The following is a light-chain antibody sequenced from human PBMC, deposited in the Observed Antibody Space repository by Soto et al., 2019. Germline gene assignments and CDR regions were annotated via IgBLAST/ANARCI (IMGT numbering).Light chain of an antibody. CDR1: QTISSW. Sequence: DIQMTQSPSTLSGSVGDRVTITCRASQTISSWLAWYQQKPGKAPKLLIYEASTLESGVPSRYSGSGSGTEFTLAVSSRQPDDFATYYCQHYNSYSESFGQGTKVELK. V-gene: IGKV1-5*03. CDR2: EAS. CDR3: QHYNSYSES. J-gene: IGKJ1*01.